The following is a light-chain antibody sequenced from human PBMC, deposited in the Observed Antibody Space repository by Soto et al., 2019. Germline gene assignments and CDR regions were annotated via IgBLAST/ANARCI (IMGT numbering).Light chain of an antibody. Sequence: QSVLTQPPSASGAPGQRVTISCSGSASNIGRDPVNWYQQVPGTAPKLLIYENNHRPSGVPDRFSGSKSGTSASLVIIGLQSEDEAEYFCAGWDGSLKGFVFGTGTKLTVL. CDR1: ASNIGRDP. CDR2: ENN. CDR3: AGWDGSLKGFV. V-gene: IGLV1-44*01. J-gene: IGLJ1*01.